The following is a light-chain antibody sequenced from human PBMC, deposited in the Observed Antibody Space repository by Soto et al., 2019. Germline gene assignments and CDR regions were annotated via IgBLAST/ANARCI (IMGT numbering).Light chain of an antibody. Sequence: EIFMTQSPATLSVSPGERATLSCGASQSVRGNLAWYQQKPGQSPRLLIYGASSRATGIPVRFSGSGSGTEFTLTISSLKSEDFAVYYCQQYNNWLFITFGHGTRLEIK. CDR3: QQYNNWLFIT. J-gene: IGKJ5*01. CDR2: GAS. V-gene: IGKV3-15*01. CDR1: QSVRGN.